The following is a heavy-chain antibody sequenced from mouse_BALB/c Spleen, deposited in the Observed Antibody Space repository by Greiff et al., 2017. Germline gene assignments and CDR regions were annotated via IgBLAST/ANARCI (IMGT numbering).Heavy chain of an antibody. D-gene: IGHD2-1*01. Sequence: VKLMESGAELVRPGTSVKVSCKASGYAFTNYLIEWVKQRPGQGLEWIGVINPGSGGTNYNEKFKGKATLTADKSSSTAYMQLSSLTSDDSAVYFCARGDYGNLYAMDYWGQGTSVTVSS. CDR2: INPGSGGT. J-gene: IGHJ4*01. CDR1: GYAFTNYL. CDR3: ARGDYGNLYAMDY. V-gene: IGHV1-54*03.